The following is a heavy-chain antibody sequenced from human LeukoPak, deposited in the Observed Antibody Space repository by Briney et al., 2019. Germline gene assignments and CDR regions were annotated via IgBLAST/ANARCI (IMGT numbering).Heavy chain of an antibody. J-gene: IGHJ4*02. CDR2: INHSGRT. D-gene: IGHD6-13*01. Sequence: SETLSLTCAVFGGSFSNFYWTWIRQPPGKGLEWIGEINHSGRTNYNPSLKSRVSISVDTSRNQVSLKLTSVTAADTAVYYCARGRPGGSRSFDYWGQGTLVTVSS. CDR1: GGSFSNFY. V-gene: IGHV4-34*01. CDR3: ARGRPGGSRSFDY.